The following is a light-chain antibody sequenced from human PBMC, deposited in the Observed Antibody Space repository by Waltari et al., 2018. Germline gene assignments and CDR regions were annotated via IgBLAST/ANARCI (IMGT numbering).Light chain of an antibody. CDR3: AAWDDSLRGWV. CDR2: YYS. Sequence: QSVLTQPPSVSGAPGQRVTISCSGSTSHIANNAVTLYQPLPGEAPKLRIYYYSLLPSVVSDRFSASKSATSASLAISGLQSEDEGAYYCAAWDDSLRGWVFGGGTKVTVL. CDR1: TSHIANNA. J-gene: IGLJ3*02. V-gene: IGLV1-36*01.